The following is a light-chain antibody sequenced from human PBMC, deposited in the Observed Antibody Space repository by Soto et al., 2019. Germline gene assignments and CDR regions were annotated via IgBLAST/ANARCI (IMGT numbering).Light chain of an antibody. J-gene: IGKJ1*01. Sequence: EIVMTQSPATLSVSPGERATLSCRASQSVSINLAWYQQKPGQAPRLLIYGASSRATGIPARFSGSGSGTEFTLTISSLQSEDSAVYFCQQYNNWPRPFGQGTKV. V-gene: IGKV3-15*01. CDR1: QSVSIN. CDR3: QQYNNWPRP. CDR2: GAS.